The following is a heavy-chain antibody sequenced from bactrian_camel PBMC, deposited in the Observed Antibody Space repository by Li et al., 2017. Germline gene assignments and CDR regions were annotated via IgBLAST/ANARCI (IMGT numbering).Heavy chain of an antibody. CDR1: RGTYGNYC. V-gene: IGHV3S25*01. Sequence: VESGGASVRAGESLRLSCEISRGTYGNYCMGWFRQAPGKGLEWVSGIDSSGGITYYADSVKGRFTISRDNAKNTVYLQMNSLKSEDTALYYCATMDGGSWYELIHWGQGTQVTVS. CDR2: IDSSGGIT. J-gene: IGHJ4*01. D-gene: IGHD6*01. CDR3: ATMDGGSWYELIH.